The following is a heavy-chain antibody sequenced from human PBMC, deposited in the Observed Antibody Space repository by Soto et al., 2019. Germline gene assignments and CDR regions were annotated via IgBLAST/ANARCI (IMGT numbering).Heavy chain of an antibody. CDR3: ARVESSYYDSSAYYWFHP. J-gene: IGHJ5*02. V-gene: IGHV1-69*13. Sequence: ASVKVSCKASGGAFNNFAISWVRQAPGQGLEWIGGFISLFSTTNYAQNFQGRVTITADESTGTAFMELSSLRSADTAVYYCARVESSYYDSSAYYWFHPWGPGALSTRTS. CDR1: GGAFNNFA. D-gene: IGHD3-22*01. CDR2: FISLFSTT.